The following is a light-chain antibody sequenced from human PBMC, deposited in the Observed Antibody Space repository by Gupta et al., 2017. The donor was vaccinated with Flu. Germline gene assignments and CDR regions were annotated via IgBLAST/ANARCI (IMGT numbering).Light chain of an antibody. V-gene: IGLV3-9*01. CDR3: QVGDSRSAV. J-gene: IGLJ3*02. CDR2: RVT. CDR1: KIASKN. Sequence: ALGQTARITCGGTKIASKNGPWNQQKPAQDPLLVIYRVTNRPAGIPARFSGSKSGDTATLTIRRAQGGDEADYYCQVGDSRSAVFGGGTKLTVL.